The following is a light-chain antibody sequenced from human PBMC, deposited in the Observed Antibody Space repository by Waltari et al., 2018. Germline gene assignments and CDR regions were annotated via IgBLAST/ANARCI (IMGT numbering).Light chain of an antibody. Sequence: DIQMTQSPSSLSASVGDRVTVTCRASQAIHNQLSWYQQKPVRAPTLLIYAASSLQTGVSSRFSGSGSGTDFTLTISSLQPEDVATYYCQHDYDPPWTFGQGTKVEIK. CDR2: AAS. V-gene: IGKV1-27*01. CDR3: QHDYDPPWT. CDR1: QAIHNQ. J-gene: IGKJ1*01.